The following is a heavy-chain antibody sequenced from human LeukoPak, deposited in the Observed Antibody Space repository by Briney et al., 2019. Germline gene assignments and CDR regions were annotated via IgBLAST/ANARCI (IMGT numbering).Heavy chain of an antibody. J-gene: IGHJ4*02. Sequence: SETLSLTCAVSGGSISSSNWWSWVRQPPGKGLEWIGEIYHSGSTNYNPSLKSRVTISVDTSKNQFSLKLSSVTAADTAVYYCARYGSGSWYFDYWGQGTLVTVSS. CDR3: ARYGSGSWYFDY. V-gene: IGHV4-4*02. CDR1: GGSISSSNW. CDR2: IYHSGST. D-gene: IGHD3-10*01.